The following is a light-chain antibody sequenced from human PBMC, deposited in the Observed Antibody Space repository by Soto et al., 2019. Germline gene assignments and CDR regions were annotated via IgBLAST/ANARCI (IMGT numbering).Light chain of an antibody. V-gene: IGLV1-51*01. CDR2: DSA. CDR1: GSNVGPYS. CDR3: GTWDFSLSACE. J-gene: IGLJ3*02. Sequence: QSVLTQPPSVSAAPGQKVTISCSGSGSNVGPYSVSWYQQLPGTAPKLLIYDSATRPSGIPGRFSGSKSGTSATLGITGLQTGDEAEYYCGTWDFSLSACEFGGGTKLTVL.